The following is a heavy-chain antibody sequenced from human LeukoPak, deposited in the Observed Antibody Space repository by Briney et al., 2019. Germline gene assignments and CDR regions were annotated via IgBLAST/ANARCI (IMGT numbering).Heavy chain of an antibody. CDR3: ATVHHRYYDLWSGYYTTSY. Sequence: ASVKVSCKASGYTFTDYYMHWVRQAPGQGLEWMGWINPNSGGTNYAQKFQGRVTMTRDTSISTAYMELSRLRSDDTAVYYCATVHHRYYDLWSGYYTTSYWGQGTLVTVSS. CDR1: GYTFTDYY. CDR2: INPNSGGT. V-gene: IGHV1-2*02. D-gene: IGHD3-3*01. J-gene: IGHJ4*02.